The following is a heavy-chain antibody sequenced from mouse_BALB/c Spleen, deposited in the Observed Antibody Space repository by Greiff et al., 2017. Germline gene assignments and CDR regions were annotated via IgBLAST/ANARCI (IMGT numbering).Heavy chain of an antibody. Sequence: QVQLQQSAAELARPGASVKMSCKASGYTFTSYTMHWVKQRPGQGLEWIGYINPSSGYTEYNQKFKDKTTLTADKSSSTAYMQLSSLTSEDSAVYYCAREGGYPFAYWGQGTLVTVSA. CDR1: GYTFTSYT. D-gene: IGHD2-2*01. V-gene: IGHV1-4*02. CDR3: AREGGYPFAY. J-gene: IGHJ3*01. CDR2: INPSSGYT.